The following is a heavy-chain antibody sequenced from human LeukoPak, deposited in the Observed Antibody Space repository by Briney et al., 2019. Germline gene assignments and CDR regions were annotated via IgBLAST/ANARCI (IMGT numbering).Heavy chain of an antibody. CDR1: GFTFRNYW. CDR2: IKEDGSDK. Sequence: GGSLRLSCTASGFTFRNYWMSWVRQAPGKGLECVAYIKEDGSDKNYVDSVKGRFTISRDNAKSSMYLQMNSLRVEDTAVYYCVRGTRSNSFWGQGTQVTVSS. D-gene: IGHD6-6*01. CDR3: VRGTRSNSF. V-gene: IGHV3-7*01. J-gene: IGHJ4*02.